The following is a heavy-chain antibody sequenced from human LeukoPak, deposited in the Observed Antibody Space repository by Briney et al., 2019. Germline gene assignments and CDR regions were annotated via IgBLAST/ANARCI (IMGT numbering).Heavy chain of an antibody. CDR2: INPNSGGT. V-gene: IGHV1-2*02. D-gene: IGHD3-10*01. CDR1: GYTFTGYY. Sequence: ASVKVSCKASGYTFTGYYMHWVRQAPGQGLEWMGWINPNSGGTNYAQKFQGRVTMTGDTSISTAYMELSRLRSDDTAVYYCARVGSPSIWFGEFYYFDYWGQGTLVTVSS. CDR3: ARVGSPSIWFGEFYYFDY. J-gene: IGHJ4*02.